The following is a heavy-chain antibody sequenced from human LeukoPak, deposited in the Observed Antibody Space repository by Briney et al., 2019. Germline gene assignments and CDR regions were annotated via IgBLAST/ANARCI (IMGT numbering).Heavy chain of an antibody. CDR2: IYSGGNT. D-gene: IGHD3-22*01. CDR1: GFTVSNNY. V-gene: IGHV3-53*01. J-gene: IGHJ4*02. CDR3: ARAMWIVGCPRYFDY. Sequence: GGSLRLSCAASGFTVSNNYMSWVRQAPGKGLEWVSIIYSGGNTYYADSVKGRFTISRDNSKNTLYLQMNSLRAEDTAVYYCARAMWIVGCPRYFDYWGQGTLVTVSS.